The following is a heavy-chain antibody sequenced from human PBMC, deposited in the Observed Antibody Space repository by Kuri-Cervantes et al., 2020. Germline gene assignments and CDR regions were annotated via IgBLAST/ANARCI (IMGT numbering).Heavy chain of an antibody. CDR3: AKAPKDANAFGI. CDR2: ISWNSGSI. J-gene: IGHJ3*02. V-gene: IGHV3-9*01. CDR1: GFTFDDYA. Sequence: SLKISCAASGFTFDDYAMHWVRQAPGKGLEWVSGISWNSGSIGYADSVKGRFTISRDNAKNSLYLQMNSLRAEDTALYYCAKAPKDANAFGIWGQGTTVTVSS.